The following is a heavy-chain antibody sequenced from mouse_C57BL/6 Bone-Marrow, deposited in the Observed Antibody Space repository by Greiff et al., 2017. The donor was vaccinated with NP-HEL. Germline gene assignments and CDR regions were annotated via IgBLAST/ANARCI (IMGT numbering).Heavy chain of an antibody. CDR3: ARGEAGGAFFDY. CDR1: GYTFSTSW. CDR2: IYPGDGDT. Sequence: VQLQQSGPELVKPGASVKISCKASGYTFSTSWMNWMKQRPGKGLEWIGRIYPGDGDTHYSGKFEGKASLTADKSSNSAYMQLSSLTSEDSAVYFCARGEAGGAFFDYWGQGTTLTVSS. D-gene: IGHD4-1*01. J-gene: IGHJ2*01. V-gene: IGHV1-82*01.